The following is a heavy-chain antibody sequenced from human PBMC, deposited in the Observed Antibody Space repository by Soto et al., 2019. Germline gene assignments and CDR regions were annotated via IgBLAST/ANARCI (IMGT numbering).Heavy chain of an antibody. CDR1: GVTFSTYG. CDR3: ARGGVIVVGLDV. V-gene: IGHV3-74*01. J-gene: IGHJ6*02. CDR2: IKTDGTIT. D-gene: IGHD3-22*01. Sequence: GGSLRLSCAGAGVTFSTYGRHWVRQAPGKGLEWVSRIKTDGTITGYADSVKGRFTISRDNAKNTLYLQMNSLRAEDTAVYYCARGGVIVVGLDVWGQGTTVTVSS.